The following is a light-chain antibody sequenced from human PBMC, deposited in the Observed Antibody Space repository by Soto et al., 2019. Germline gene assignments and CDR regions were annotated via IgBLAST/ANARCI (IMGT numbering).Light chain of an antibody. Sequence: QSALTQPRSVSGSPGQSVTISCTGTSSDVGGYDYVSWYQQHPVKAPKLMIYDVSKRPSGVPDRSSGSKSGNTASLTISGLQAEDEADYYCCSYAGSYTFAVFGGGTKLTVL. V-gene: IGLV2-11*01. CDR2: DVS. CDR3: CSYAGSYTFAV. J-gene: IGLJ2*01. CDR1: SSDVGGYDY.